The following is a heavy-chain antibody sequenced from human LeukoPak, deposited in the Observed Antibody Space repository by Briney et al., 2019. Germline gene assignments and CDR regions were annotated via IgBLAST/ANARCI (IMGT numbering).Heavy chain of an antibody. V-gene: IGHV4-59*01. J-gene: IGHJ4*02. CDR1: GGSISSYY. Sequence: SETLSLTRTVSGGSISSYYWSWIRQPPGKGLEWIGYIYYSGSTNYNPSLKSRVTISVDTSKNQFSLKLSSVTAADTAVYYCARDPGGPRAIFDYWGQGTLVTVSS. CDR3: ARDPGGPRAIFDY. CDR2: IYYSGST. D-gene: IGHD3-10*01.